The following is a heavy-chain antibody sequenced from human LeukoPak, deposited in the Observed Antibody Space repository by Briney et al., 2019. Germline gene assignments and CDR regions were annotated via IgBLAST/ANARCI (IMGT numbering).Heavy chain of an antibody. CDR2: INSDGSST. CDR3: AKAIVGVSGLGY. J-gene: IGHJ4*02. V-gene: IGHV3-74*01. CDR1: GFTFSSYW. D-gene: IGHD1-26*01. Sequence: GGSLRLSCAASGFTFSSYWMHWVRQAPGKGLIWVSRINSDGSSTTYADSVKGRFTISRDTSKNTLYLQVNSLRAEDTALYYCAKAIVGVSGLGYWGQGTLVTVSS.